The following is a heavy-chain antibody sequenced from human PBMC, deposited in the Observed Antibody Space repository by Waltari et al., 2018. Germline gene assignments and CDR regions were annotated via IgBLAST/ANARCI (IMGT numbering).Heavy chain of an antibody. CDR2: RWYDGSNE. J-gene: IGHJ6*02. V-gene: IGHV3-33*01. CDR3: VRDRMRLDV. D-gene: IGHD2-15*01. Sequence: QGQVVESGGGVVQPGRSLRLSCAASGFDFSNYGMNWVRQAPGKGLGWVASRWYDGSNEYYADSVQGRFIISRDNSKNTLSLQMNSLRVEDTAVYYCVRDRMRLDVWGEGTTVTVSS. CDR1: GFDFSNYG.